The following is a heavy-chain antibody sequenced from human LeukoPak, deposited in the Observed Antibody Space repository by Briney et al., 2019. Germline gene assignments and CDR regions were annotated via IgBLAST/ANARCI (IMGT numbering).Heavy chain of an antibody. Sequence: SETLSLTCAVYGGSFSDYYWSWIRQPPGKGLEWIGEINHSGSTNYNPPLKSRVTISVDTSKNQFSLKLTSVTAADTAVYYCARVGFGITGTTYLDHWGQGTLVTVSS. CDR3: ARVGFGITGTTYLDH. CDR2: INHSGST. J-gene: IGHJ4*02. V-gene: IGHV4-34*01. D-gene: IGHD1-7*01. CDR1: GGSFSDYY.